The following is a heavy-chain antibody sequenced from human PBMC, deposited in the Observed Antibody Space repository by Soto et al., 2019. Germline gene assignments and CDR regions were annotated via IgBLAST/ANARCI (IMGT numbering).Heavy chain of an antibody. CDR2: IYSSGST. J-gene: IGHJ4*02. CDR1: GFFVSSNY. V-gene: IGHV3-53*01. Sequence: GGSLRLSCAASGFFVSSNYMSWVRQAPGRGLEWVSVIYSSGSTYYADSVKGRFTISRDNSKNTLYLQMNSLRAEDTAVYYCARDRPPNYYDSSGYYLGYWGQGNLVTVSS. D-gene: IGHD3-22*01. CDR3: ARDRPPNYYDSSGYYLGY.